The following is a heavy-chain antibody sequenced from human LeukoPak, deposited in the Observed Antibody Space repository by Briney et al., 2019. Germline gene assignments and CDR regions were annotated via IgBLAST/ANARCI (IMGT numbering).Heavy chain of an antibody. Sequence: SETLSLTCTVSGVSVSNSNFYWGWIRRPPGKGPEFIGSMHYSGSTYYNPSLKSRVAVFVDTSKNQFSLNLRFVTDADTAVYYCARGVYCSSASRYWDWGQGTLVTVSS. J-gene: IGHJ4*02. V-gene: IGHV4-39*02. D-gene: IGHD2-2*01. CDR1: GVSVSNSNFY. CDR3: ARGVYCSSASRYWD. CDR2: MHYSGST.